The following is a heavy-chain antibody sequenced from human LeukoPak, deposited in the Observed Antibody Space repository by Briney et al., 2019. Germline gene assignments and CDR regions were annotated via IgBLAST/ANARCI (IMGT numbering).Heavy chain of an antibody. Sequence: GGSLRLSCAASGFTFSNYAMSWVRQAPGKGLEWVSGIYVSAGSAYYADSVKGRFTISRDNSTITLYLQIVSLRAEDTAVYSCAKDYSSAYWGQGTLVTVSS. CDR3: AKDYSSAY. CDR1: GFTFSNYA. J-gene: IGHJ4*02. CDR2: IYVSAGSA. D-gene: IGHD3-22*01. V-gene: IGHV3-23*01.